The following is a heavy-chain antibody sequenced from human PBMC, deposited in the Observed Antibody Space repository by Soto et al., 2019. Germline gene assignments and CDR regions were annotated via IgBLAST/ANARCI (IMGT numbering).Heavy chain of an antibody. CDR1: GYSFTSYW. D-gene: IGHD2-2*01. CDR2: IDPSDSYT. CDR3: ARLYCSSTSCYHFDY. V-gene: IGHV5-10-1*01. Sequence: PGESLKSSCNGSGYSFTSYWISWVRQMPGKGLEWMGRIDPSDSYTNYSPSFQGHVTTSADKSISTAYLQWSSLKASDTAMYYCARLYCSSTSCYHFDYWGQGTLVTVSS. J-gene: IGHJ4*02.